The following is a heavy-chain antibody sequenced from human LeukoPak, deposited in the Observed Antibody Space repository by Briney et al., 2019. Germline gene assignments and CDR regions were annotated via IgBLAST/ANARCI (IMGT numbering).Heavy chain of an antibody. Sequence: GRSLRLSCAASGFTFSTYGMHWVRQAPGKGLEWAAVISYDGSNRYYADSVKGRFTISRDNSKNTLSLEMNTLRADDTAVYYCARRTRGSWVDYWGQGTLVTVSS. V-gene: IGHV3-30*03. CDR3: ARRTRGSWVDY. CDR1: GFTFSTYG. D-gene: IGHD1-26*01. J-gene: IGHJ4*02. CDR2: ISYDGSNR.